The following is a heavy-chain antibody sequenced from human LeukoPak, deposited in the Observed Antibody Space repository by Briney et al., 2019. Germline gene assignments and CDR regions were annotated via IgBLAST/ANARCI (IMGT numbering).Heavy chain of an antibody. CDR2: IIPIFGTA. D-gene: IGHD3-10*01. CDR3: ARDGGFGELFGDLNWFDP. Sequence: VKVSCKASGGTFSSYGISWVRQAPGQGLEWMGGIIPIFGTANYAQKFQGRVTITADESTSTAYMELSSLRSEDTAVYYCARDGGFGELFGDLNWFDPWGQGTLVTVSS. CDR1: GGTFSSYG. J-gene: IGHJ5*02. V-gene: IGHV1-69*13.